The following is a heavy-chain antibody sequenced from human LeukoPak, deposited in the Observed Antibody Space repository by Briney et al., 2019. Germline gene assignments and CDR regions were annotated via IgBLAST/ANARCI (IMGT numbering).Heavy chain of an antibody. V-gene: IGHV1-18*01. CDR1: GYTFTSYG. CDR2: ISAYNGNT. J-gene: IGHJ6*03. CDR3: ARGLTHKWLRTDYYYYVDV. D-gene: IGHD5-12*01. Sequence: ASVKVSCKASGYTFTSYGISWVRQAPGQGLEWMGWISAYNGNTSYAQKLQGRVTMTTDTSTSTAYMELRSLRSEDTAVYYCARGLTHKWLRTDYYYYVDVWGKGTTVTVYS.